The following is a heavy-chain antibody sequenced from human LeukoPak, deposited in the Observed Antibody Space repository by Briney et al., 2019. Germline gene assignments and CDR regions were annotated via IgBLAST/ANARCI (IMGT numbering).Heavy chain of an antibody. D-gene: IGHD6-6*01. V-gene: IGHV4-39*01. CDR2: IYYSGST. CDR1: GGSISSSSHY. Sequence: SETLSLTCTVSGGSISSSSHYWGWIRQPPGKGLEWIGSIYYSGSTYYNPSLKSRVTISVDTSKNQFSLKPSSVTAADTAVYYCARHEYSSSYRFDYWGQGTLVTVSS. CDR3: ARHEYSSSYRFDY. J-gene: IGHJ4*02.